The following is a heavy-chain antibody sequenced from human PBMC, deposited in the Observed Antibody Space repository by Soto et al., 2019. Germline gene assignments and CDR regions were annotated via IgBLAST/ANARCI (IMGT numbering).Heavy chain of an antibody. J-gene: IGHJ6*03. D-gene: IGHD4-4*01. CDR3: ARIRYSNYYYYMDV. V-gene: IGHV2-70*11. Sequence: SAPTLVNPTQTLTLTCTFSGFSLSTSGMCVSWIRQPPGKALEWLARIDWDDDKYYSTSLKTRLTISKDTSKNQVVLTMTNMDPVDTATYYCARIRYSNYYYYMDVWGKGTTVTVSS. CDR1: GFSLSTSGMC. CDR2: IDWDDDK.